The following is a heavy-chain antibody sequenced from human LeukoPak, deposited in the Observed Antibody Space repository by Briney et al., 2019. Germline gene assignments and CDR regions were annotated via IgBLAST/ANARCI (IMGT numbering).Heavy chain of an antibody. V-gene: IGHV3-30*03. Sequence: GGSLRLSCAASGFTFSSYGMHWVRQAPGKGLEWVAVISYDGSNKYYADSVKGRFTISRDNAKNSLYLQMNSLRAEDTAVYYCARAYLDFWSGYSYYGMDVWGQGTTVTVSS. D-gene: IGHD3-3*01. CDR3: ARAYLDFWSGYSYYGMDV. CDR1: GFTFSSYG. J-gene: IGHJ6*02. CDR2: ISYDGSNK.